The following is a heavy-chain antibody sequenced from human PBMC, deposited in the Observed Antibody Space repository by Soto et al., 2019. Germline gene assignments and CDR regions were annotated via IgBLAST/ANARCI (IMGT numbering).Heavy chain of an antibody. CDR1: GGSISSGGYS. D-gene: IGHD3-9*01. CDR3: ARGMSEGQIFYYFDY. J-gene: IGHJ4*02. V-gene: IGHV4-30-2*01. Sequence: SETLSLTCAVSGGSISSGGYSWSFIRQPPGKGLEWIGYIYHSGSTYYNPSLKSRVTISVDRSKNQFYLNLRSVTAADTAVYYCARGMSEGQIFYYFDYWGQGALVTVSS. CDR2: IYHSGST.